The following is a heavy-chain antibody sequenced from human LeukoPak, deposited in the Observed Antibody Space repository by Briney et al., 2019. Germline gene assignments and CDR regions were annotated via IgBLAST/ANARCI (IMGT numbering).Heavy chain of an antibody. Sequence: GGSLRLSCAASGFTFNSYAMSWVRQAPGKGLEWVSAIRGSGGGTYYADSVKGRFTISRDNCKNTLYLQMNSLRDEDTALYYCAKAGIGVVGYFDYWGQGTLVTVSS. CDR1: GFTFNSYA. CDR3: AKAGIGVVGYFDY. J-gene: IGHJ4*02. D-gene: IGHD6-19*01. V-gene: IGHV3-23*01. CDR2: IRGSGGGT.